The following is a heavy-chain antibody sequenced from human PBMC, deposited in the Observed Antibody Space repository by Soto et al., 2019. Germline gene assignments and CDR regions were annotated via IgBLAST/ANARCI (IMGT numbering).Heavy chain of an antibody. CDR1: GYSFPNNW. CDR2: IDLTDSYT. D-gene: IGHD3-16*01. CDR3: AGHGRAHYVPSCCHYALSYF. V-gene: IGHV5-10-1*01. J-gene: IGHJ1*01. Sequence: VQAVKISCKASGYSFPNNWMTCVRQMPGKGLVWMGRIDLTDSYTRFSPSFQGHISFSAERSIKTTYLHWSSLMAADTPMYYCAGHGRAHYVPSCCHYALSYF.